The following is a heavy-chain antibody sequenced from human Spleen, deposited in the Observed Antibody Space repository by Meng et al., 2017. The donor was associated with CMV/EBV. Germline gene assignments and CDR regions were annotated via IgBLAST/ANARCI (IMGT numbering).Heavy chain of an antibody. CDR2: INHSGST. V-gene: IGHV4-34*01. Sequence: QVQLQQWGAGLLKPSETLSLTCAVYGGSFSGYYWSWIRQPPGKGLEWIGEINHSGSTNYNPSLKSRVTMSVDTSKNQISLRLRSVTAADTAVYYCATGSGDFDHWGQGTLVTVSS. D-gene: IGHD1-26*01. J-gene: IGHJ4*02. CDR1: GGSFSGYY. CDR3: ATGSGDFDH.